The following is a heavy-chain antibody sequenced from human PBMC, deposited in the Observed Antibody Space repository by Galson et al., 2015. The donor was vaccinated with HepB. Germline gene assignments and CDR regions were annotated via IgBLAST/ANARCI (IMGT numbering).Heavy chain of an antibody. V-gene: IGHV3-30*04. J-gene: IGHJ6*02. CDR3: ARAMAQYYYYYGMDV. CDR2: ISYDGSNK. D-gene: IGHD3-10*01. Sequence: SLRLSCAASGFTSSSYAMHWVRQAPGKGLEWVAAISYDGSNKYYADSVKGRFTISRDNSKNTLYLQMNSLRAEDTAVYYCARAMAQYYYYYGMDVWGQGTTVTVSS. CDR1: GFTSSSYA.